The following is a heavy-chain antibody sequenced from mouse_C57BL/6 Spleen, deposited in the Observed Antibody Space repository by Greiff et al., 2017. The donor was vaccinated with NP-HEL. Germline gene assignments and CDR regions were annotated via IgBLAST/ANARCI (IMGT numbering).Heavy chain of an antibody. D-gene: IGHD2-3*01. Sequence: EVMLVESGGGLVQPGGSLSLSCAASGFTFTDYYMSWVRQPPGKALEWLGFIRNKANGYTTEYSASVKGRFTISRDNSQSILYLQMNALRAEDSATYYCARYKGFYDGYYPFAYWGQGTLVTVSA. J-gene: IGHJ3*01. CDR1: GFTFTDYY. CDR2: IRNKANGYTT. V-gene: IGHV7-3*01. CDR3: ARYKGFYDGYYPFAY.